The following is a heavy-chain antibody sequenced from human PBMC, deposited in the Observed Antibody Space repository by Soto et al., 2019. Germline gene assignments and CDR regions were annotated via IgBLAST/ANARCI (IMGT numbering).Heavy chain of an antibody. CDR2: ISAHNGNT. J-gene: IGHJ4*02. Sequence: QVHLVQSGAEVKKPGASVKVSCKGSGYAFTTYGITWVRQAPGQGLEWMGWISAHNGNTNYAQKVQGRVTVTRDTSTSTAYMELRSLRSDDTGVYYCARGRYGDYWGQGALVTVSS. V-gene: IGHV1-18*01. D-gene: IGHD1-1*01. CDR3: ARGRYGDY. CDR1: GYAFTTYG.